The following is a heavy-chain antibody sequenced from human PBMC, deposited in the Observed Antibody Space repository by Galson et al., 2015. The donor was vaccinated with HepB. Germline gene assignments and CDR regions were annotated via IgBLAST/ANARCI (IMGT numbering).Heavy chain of an antibody. J-gene: IGHJ4*02. D-gene: IGHD6-19*01. CDR1: GFTFSGFG. Sequence: SLRLSCAASGFTFSGFGMHWVRQAPGKGLQWVALIWANGSKQHYAGSVKGRFTISRDNSENTLFLQMNSLRAEDSAVYYCVREVASGWYYFDYWGQGTLVTVSS. CDR3: VREVASGWYYFDY. CDR2: IWANGSKQ. V-gene: IGHV3-33*01.